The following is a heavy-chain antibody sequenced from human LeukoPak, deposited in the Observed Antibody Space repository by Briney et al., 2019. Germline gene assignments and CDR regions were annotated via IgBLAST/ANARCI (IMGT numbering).Heavy chain of an antibody. V-gene: IGHV1-18*01. CDR3: ATKYVGSGRRLYYFDY. CDR2: ISAYNGNT. CDR1: GYTFTSYG. D-gene: IGHD3-10*01. Sequence: ASVKVSCKASGYTFTSYGISWVRQAPGQGLEWMGWISAYNGNTNYAQKLQGRVTMTTDTSTSTAYMELRSLRSDDTAVYYCATKYVGSGRRLYYFDYWGQGTLVTVSS. J-gene: IGHJ4*02.